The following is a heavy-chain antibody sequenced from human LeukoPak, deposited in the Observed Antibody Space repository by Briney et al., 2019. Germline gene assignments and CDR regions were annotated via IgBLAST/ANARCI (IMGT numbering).Heavy chain of an antibody. CDR3: AKSGYNRFDY. J-gene: IGHJ4*02. CDR1: EYTFTGYY. Sequence: VASVKVSCKASEYTFTGYYMHWVRQAPGQGLEWMGWISAYNGNTNYAQKFQGRVTMTTDTSTTTVYMELRSLRSDDTAVYYCAKSGYNRFDYWGQGTLVTVSS. CDR2: ISAYNGNT. V-gene: IGHV1-18*04. D-gene: IGHD5-24*01.